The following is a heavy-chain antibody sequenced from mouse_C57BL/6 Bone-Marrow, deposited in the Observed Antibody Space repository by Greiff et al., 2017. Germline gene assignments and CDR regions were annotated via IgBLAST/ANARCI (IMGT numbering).Heavy chain of an antibody. CDR3: ACWFPQGWFDY. CDR1: GYTFTSYW. V-gene: IGHV1-55*01. D-gene: IGHD2-2*01. J-gene: IGHJ3*01. Sequence: QVQLQQSGAELVKPGASVKMSCKASGYTFTSYWITWVKQRPGQGLEWIGDIYPGSGSTNYNEKFKSKATLAVDTSCSTTYMQLSSLTSEDSAVYCGACWFPQGWFDYWGQGTLVTVSA. CDR2: IYPGSGST.